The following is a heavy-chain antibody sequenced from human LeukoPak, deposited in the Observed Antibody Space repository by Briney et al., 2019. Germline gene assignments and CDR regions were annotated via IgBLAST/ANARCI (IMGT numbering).Heavy chain of an antibody. D-gene: IGHD3-3*01. V-gene: IGHV4-34*01. CDR1: GGSFSGYY. CDR3: ARVPYYDFWSGSYIGGLDY. Sequence: SETLSLTCAVYGGSFSGYYWSWIRQPPGKGLEWIGEINHSGSTNYNPSLKSRVTVSVDTSKNQFSLKLSSVTAADTAVYYCARVPYYDFWSGSYIGGLDYWGQGTLVTVPS. CDR2: INHSGST. J-gene: IGHJ4*02.